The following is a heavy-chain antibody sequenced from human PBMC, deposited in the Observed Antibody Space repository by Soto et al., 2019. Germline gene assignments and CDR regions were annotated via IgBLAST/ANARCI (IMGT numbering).Heavy chain of an antibody. J-gene: IGHJ6*02. CDR3: ARLRGDSYYYYYYGMDV. V-gene: IGHV5-51*01. D-gene: IGHD2-21*02. CDR2: IFPRDSDT. CDR1: GYTFTNYW. Sequence: GESLKISCQASGYTFTNYWIAWVRHMPGRGLEWMGLIFPRDSDTRYNSSFEGQVTISSDRSLATAYLQWTSLKASDTAMYYCARLRGDSYYYYYYGMDVWGQGTTVTVSS.